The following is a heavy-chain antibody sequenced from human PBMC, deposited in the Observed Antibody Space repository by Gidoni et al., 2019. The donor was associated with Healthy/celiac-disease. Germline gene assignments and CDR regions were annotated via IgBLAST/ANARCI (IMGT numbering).Heavy chain of an antibody. CDR1: GGSISSYY. J-gene: IGHJ6*02. CDR3: ARDSLQPTMVRGVPRGGWYYYGMDV. Sequence: QVQLQESGPGLVKPSETLSLTCTVSGGSISSYYWSWIRQPPGKGLEWIGYIYYSGSTNYNPSLKSRVTISVDTAKNQFSLKLSSVTAADTAVYYCARDSLQPTMVRGVPRGGWYYYGMDVWGQGTTVTVSS. CDR2: IYYSGST. V-gene: IGHV4-59*01. D-gene: IGHD3-10*01.